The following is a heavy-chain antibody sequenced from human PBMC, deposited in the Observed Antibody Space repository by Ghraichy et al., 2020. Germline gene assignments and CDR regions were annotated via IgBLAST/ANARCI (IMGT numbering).Heavy chain of an antibody. V-gene: IGHV4-59*08. CDR3: ARLTSSSPLCYFDY. J-gene: IGHJ4*02. D-gene: IGHD6-6*01. CDR2: IYYSGST. CDR1: GGSISSYY. Sequence: SETLSLTCTVSGGSISSYYWSWIRQPPGKGLEWIGYIYYSGSTNYNPSLKSRVTISVDTSKNQFSLKLSSVTAADTAVYYCARLTSSSPLCYFDYWGQGTLVTVSS.